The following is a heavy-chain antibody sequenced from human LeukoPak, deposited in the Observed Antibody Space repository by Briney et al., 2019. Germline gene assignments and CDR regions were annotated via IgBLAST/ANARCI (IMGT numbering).Heavy chain of an antibody. CDR3: VRAGEIAATGDY. CDR2: IYYSGST. CDR1: GGSISSSSYY. V-gene: IGHV4-39*07. J-gene: IGHJ4*02. D-gene: IGHD6-13*01. Sequence: SETLSLTCTVSGGSISSSSYYWGWIRQPPGKGLEWIGSIYYSGSTYYNPSLKSRVTISVDTSKNQFSLKLASVTAADTAVYYCVRAGEIAATGDYWGQGILVTVSS.